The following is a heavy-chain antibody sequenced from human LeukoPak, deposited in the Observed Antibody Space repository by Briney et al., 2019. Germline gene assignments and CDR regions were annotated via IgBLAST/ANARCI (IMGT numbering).Heavy chain of an antibody. D-gene: IGHD3-22*01. J-gene: IGHJ4*02. Sequence: SETLSLTCNVSGGSISNYFWSWIQQPPGKGLEWIGYIHHSGSTYYNPSLKSRVTILVDRSKKKFSLKLSSVTAADTAVYYCGRVFVSSDYYDTRWGQGTLVTVSS. V-gene: IGHV4-59*12. CDR2: IHHSGST. CDR1: GGSISNYF. CDR3: GRVFVSSDYYDTR.